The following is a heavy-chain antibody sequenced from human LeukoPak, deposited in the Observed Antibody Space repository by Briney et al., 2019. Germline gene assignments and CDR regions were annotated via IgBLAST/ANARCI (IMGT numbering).Heavy chain of an antibody. V-gene: IGHV1-69*05. D-gene: IGHD2-2*01. CDR2: IIPIFGTA. J-gene: IGHJ5*02. CDR3: ARERGEDIVVVPAAHKGNWFDR. CDR1: GGTFSSYA. Sequence: ASVTVSCKASGGTFSSYAISWVRQAPGQGLEWMGGIIPIFGTANYAQKFQGRVTITTDESTSTAYMELSSLRSEDTAVYYCARERGEDIVVVPAAHKGNWFDRWGQGTLVTVSS.